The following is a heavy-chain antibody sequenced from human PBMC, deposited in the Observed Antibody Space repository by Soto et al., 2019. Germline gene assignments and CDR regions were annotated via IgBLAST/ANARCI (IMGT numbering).Heavy chain of an antibody. V-gene: IGHV3-30*18. D-gene: IGHD3-22*01. Sequence: QVQLVESGGGVVQPGRSLRLSCAASGFTFSSYGMHWVRQAPGKGLEWVAVISYDGSNKYYADSVKGRFTISRDNSKNTLYLQMNSLRDEDTAVYYCAKDGTGYYYDSSGHFDYWGQGTLVTVSS. J-gene: IGHJ4*02. CDR3: AKDGTGYYYDSSGHFDY. CDR1: GFTFSSYG. CDR2: ISYDGSNK.